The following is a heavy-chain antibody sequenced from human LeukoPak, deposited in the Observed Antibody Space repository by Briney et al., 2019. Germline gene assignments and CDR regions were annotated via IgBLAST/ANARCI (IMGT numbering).Heavy chain of an antibody. Sequence: SETLSLTCTVSGGSISSDYWSWIRQPPGKGLEWIGYIYYSGSTNYNPSLKSRVTISVDTSKNQFSLKLSSVTAADTAVYYCARGGYWFDPWGQGTLVTVSS. CDR3: ARGGYWFDP. D-gene: IGHD6-25*01. CDR1: GGSISSDY. V-gene: IGHV4-59*12. J-gene: IGHJ5*02. CDR2: IYYSGST.